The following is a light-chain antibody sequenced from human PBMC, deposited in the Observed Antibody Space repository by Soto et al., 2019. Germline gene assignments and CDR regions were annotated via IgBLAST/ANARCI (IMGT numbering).Light chain of an antibody. V-gene: IGKV1-6*01. CDR2: AAS. CDR3: LQDYNRPYT. CDR1: QGIGND. Sequence: AIQMTQSPSSLSASVGDRVTITCRASQGIGNDLGWYQQKPGKAPKLLIYAASNLQSGVPSRFSGSGSGTDFTLTISSLQAEDFATYYCLQDYNRPYTFGQGTRLENK. J-gene: IGKJ5*01.